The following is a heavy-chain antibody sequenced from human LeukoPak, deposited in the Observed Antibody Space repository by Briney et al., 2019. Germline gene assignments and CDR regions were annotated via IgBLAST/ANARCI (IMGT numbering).Heavy chain of an antibody. CDR1: GYTFTGYY. Sequence: ASVKVSCKASGYTFTGYYMHWVRQAPGQGLEGMGRINPNSGGTNYAQKFQGRVTMTRDTSIITAYMELSRLRSEDTAVYYCARAVVRWLQLPLFDYWGQGTLVTVSS. V-gene: IGHV1-2*06. CDR3: ARAVVRWLQLPLFDY. CDR2: INPNSGGT. J-gene: IGHJ4*02. D-gene: IGHD5-24*01.